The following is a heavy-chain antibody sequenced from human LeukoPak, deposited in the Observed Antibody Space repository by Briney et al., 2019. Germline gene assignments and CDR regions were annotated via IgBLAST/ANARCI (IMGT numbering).Heavy chain of an antibody. V-gene: IGHV3-64D*06. CDR2: ISDSGGMT. CDR3: YVSGWTEDIDN. J-gene: IGHJ4*02. CDR1: GITFSSHA. Sequence: GGSLRLSCSASGITFSSHAMHWVRQAPGKGLEYVSAISDSGGMTFYADSVKGRITISRDNSKNTLYLQMSSLRGEDTAVYYCYVSGWTEDIDNWGQGTLVTVSS. D-gene: IGHD6-19*01.